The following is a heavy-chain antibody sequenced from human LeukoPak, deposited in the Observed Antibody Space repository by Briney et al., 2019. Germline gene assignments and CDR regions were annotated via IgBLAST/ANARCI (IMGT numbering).Heavy chain of an antibody. J-gene: IGHJ4*02. V-gene: IGHV3-23*01. CDR3: AKDWYLRGVIRIFDY. CDR2: ISGNGAVT. D-gene: IGHD3-10*02. CDR1: GFTFSTYG. Sequence: GGSLRLSCAASGFTFSTYGMHCVRQAPGMGLEWVSVISGNGAVTYYADSVKGRFTISRDTSTNTVYLQMNRLRADDTAVYYCAKDWYLRGVIRIFDYWGQGTQVTVSS.